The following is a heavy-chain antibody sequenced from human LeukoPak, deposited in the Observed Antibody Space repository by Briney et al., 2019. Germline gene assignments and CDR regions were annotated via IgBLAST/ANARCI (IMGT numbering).Heavy chain of an antibody. Sequence: GGSLRLSCAASGFTFSSYSMNWVRQAPGKWLEWVSYISTSSSTIYYADSVKGRFTISRDNAKNSLYLQMNSLRAEDTAVYYCARDYYGDYAGRFDYWGQGTLVTVSS. CDR2: ISTSSSTI. CDR3: ARDYYGDYAGRFDY. D-gene: IGHD4-17*01. CDR1: GFTFSSYS. J-gene: IGHJ4*02. V-gene: IGHV3-48*04.